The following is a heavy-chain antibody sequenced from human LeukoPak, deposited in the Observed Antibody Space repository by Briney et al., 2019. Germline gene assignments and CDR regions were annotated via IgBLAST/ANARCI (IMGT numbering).Heavy chain of an antibody. D-gene: IGHD3-22*01. Sequence: SETLPLTCTVSGASISSGGYYWSWIRQHPGKGLEWIGYIYYSGSTYYNPSLKSRVTISVDTSKNQFSLKLSSVTAADTAVYYCARGIPHYDSSGYYYPTTPLNWFDPWGQGTLVTVSS. CDR2: IYYSGST. V-gene: IGHV4-31*03. J-gene: IGHJ5*02. CDR3: ARGIPHYDSSGYYYPTTPLNWFDP. CDR1: GASISSGGYY.